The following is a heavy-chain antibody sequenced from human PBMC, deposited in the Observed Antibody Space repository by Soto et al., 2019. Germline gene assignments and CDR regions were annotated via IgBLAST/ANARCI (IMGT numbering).Heavy chain of an antibody. J-gene: IGHJ6*03. V-gene: IGHV4-59*01. CDR3: ARDRAAGSYMDV. CDR2: IYYSGST. D-gene: IGHD6-13*01. CDR1: GGSISSYY. Sequence: SETLSLTCTVSGGSISSYYWSWIRQPPGKGLEWIGYIYYSGSTNYNPSLKSRVTISVDTSKNQFSLKLSSVTAADTAVYYCARDRAAGSYMDVWGKGTTVTVSS.